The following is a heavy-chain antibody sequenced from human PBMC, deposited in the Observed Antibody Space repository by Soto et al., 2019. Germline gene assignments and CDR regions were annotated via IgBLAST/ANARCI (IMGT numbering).Heavy chain of an antibody. V-gene: IGHV5-10-1*01. J-gene: IGHJ4*02. Sequence: GESLKISCKGSGYSFTSYLIGWVRQMPGKGLGWMGRIDPSDSYTNYSPSFQGHVNISADKSISTAYLQWSSLKDSDTAMYYCARRRQPGKFDYCGQGTLVPVSP. CDR3: ARRRQPGKFDY. CDR2: IDPSDSYT. D-gene: IGHD7-27*01. CDR1: GYSFTSYL.